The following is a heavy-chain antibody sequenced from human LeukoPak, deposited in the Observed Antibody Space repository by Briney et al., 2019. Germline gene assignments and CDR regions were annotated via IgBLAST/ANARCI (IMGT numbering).Heavy chain of an antibody. CDR3: ARGGYYDYVWGSYRYRYYFDY. V-gene: IGHV4-34*01. CDR1: GGSFRGYY. D-gene: IGHD3-16*02. Sequence: SETLSLTCAVCGGSFRGYYWLWIRQPPGRGLEWVGEINHSGSTNYNPSLKSRVTISVDTSKNQFSLKLSSVTAADTAVYYCARGGYYDYVWGSYRYRYYFDYWGQGTLVTVSS. J-gene: IGHJ4*02. CDR2: INHSGST.